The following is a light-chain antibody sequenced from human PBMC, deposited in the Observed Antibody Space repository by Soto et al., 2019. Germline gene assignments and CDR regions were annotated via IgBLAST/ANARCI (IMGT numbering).Light chain of an antibody. Sequence: DIQMTQSPSSLSASVGDRVTITCRASQSMSSNLNWYQQKLGKAPKPLIYAASGLPSGVPSRFSGSGSGTDFTLTISSLQPEDFATYYCQQSYSTPFTFGQGTKLEIK. J-gene: IGKJ2*01. V-gene: IGKV1-39*01. CDR3: QQSYSTPFT. CDR2: AAS. CDR1: QSMSSN.